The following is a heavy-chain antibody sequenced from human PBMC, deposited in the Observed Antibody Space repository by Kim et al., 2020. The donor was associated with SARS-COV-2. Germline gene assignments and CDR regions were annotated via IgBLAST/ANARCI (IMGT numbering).Heavy chain of an antibody. J-gene: IGHJ4*02. V-gene: IGHV3-53*01. D-gene: IGHD5-18*01. CDR1: GFTVSSNY. Sequence: GGSLRLSCAASGFTVSSNYMSWVRQAPGKGLEWVSVIYSGGSTYYADSVKGRFTISRDNSKNTLYLQMNSLRAEDTAVYYCARLSCIQLWPNFDYWGQGTLVTVSS. CDR2: IYSGGST. CDR3: ARLSCIQLWPNFDY.